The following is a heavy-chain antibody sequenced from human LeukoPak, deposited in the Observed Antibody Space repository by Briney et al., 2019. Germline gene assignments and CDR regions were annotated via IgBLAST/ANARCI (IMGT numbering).Heavy chain of an antibody. CDR2: IYYSGST. CDR3: ARAYNDFWSGSLLN. Sequence: SETLSLACTVSGGSISSYYWSWIRQPPGKGLEWIGYIYYSGSTNYNPSLKSRVTISVDTSKNQFSLKLSSVTAADAAVYYCARAYNDFWSGSLLNWGQGTLVTVSS. J-gene: IGHJ4*02. CDR1: GGSISSYY. D-gene: IGHD3-3*01. V-gene: IGHV4-59*01.